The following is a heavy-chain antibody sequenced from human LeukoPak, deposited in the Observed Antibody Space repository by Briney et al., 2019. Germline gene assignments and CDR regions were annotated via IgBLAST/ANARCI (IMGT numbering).Heavy chain of an antibody. D-gene: IGHD4-17*01. CDR1: GFTFSSYG. CDR2: IWYDGSNK. V-gene: IGHV3-33*01. CDR3: ERGYGDYDAFDI. Sequence: GGSLRLSCAASGFTFSSYGMHWVRQAPGKGLEWVAVIWYDGSNKYYADSVKGRFTISRDNSKNTLYLQMNSLRAEDTAVYYCERGYGDYDAFDIWGQGTMVTVSS. J-gene: IGHJ3*02.